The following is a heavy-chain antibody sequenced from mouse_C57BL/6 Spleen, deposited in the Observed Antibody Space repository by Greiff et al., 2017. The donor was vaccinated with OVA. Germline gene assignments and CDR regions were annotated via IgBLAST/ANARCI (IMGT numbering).Heavy chain of an antibody. V-gene: IGHV1-4*01. CDR1: GYTFTSYT. D-gene: IGHD2-12*01. J-gene: IGHJ1*03. CDR3: ARWVEDDPYWYFDV. Sequence: QVQLQQSGAELARPGASVKMSCKASGYTFTSYTMHWVKQRPGQGLEWIGYINPSSGYTKYNQKFKDKATLTADKSSSTAYMQLSSLTSEDSAVYYCARWVEDDPYWYFDVWGTGTTVTVSS. CDR2: INPSSGYT.